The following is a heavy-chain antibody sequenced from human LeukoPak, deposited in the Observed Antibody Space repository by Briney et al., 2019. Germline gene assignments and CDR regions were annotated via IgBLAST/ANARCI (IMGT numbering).Heavy chain of an antibody. CDR1: GFTLSSYS. J-gene: IGHJ5*02. CDR2: ISSSSSYI. V-gene: IGHV3-21*01. CDR3: ARDLGQYYDTSDNWFDP. Sequence: GGSLRLSCAASGFTLSSYSMNWVRQAPGKVLEWVSSISSSSSYIYYADSVKGRFTISRDNAKNTLNLQMNSLRAEDTAVYYCARDLGQYYDTSDNWFDPWGQGTLVTVSS. D-gene: IGHD3-22*01.